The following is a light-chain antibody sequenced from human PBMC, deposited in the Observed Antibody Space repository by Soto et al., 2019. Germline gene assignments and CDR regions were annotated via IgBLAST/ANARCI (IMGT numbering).Light chain of an antibody. J-gene: IGLJ1*01. CDR3: GSSDSSLSAYV. CDR1: SSNIGGNS. V-gene: IGLV1-51*01. CDR2: DDD. Sequence: QSVMTQPPSVSAAPGQRVTISCSGSSSNIGGNSVSWYQQLPGTAPKLLIYDDDKRPSGIPDRFSGSKSATSATLGITGVQNGDEADYYCGSSDSSLSAYVFGTGTKLTVL.